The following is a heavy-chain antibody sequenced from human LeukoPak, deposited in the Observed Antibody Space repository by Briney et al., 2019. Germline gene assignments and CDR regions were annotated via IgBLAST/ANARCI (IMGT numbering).Heavy chain of an antibody. CDR3: ARRGSRWYWYFDL. V-gene: IGHV4-59*12. D-gene: IGHD6-13*01. J-gene: IGHJ2*01. CDR1: VASISNYY. CDR2: IYYSGST. Sequence: SETLSLTCTASVASISNYYWSGIRQPPGKGLEGIGYIYYSGSTNYNPSLKSRVTMSADTSKNQFSLKINSVTAADTAVYYCARRGSRWYWYFDLWGRGTLVTVSS.